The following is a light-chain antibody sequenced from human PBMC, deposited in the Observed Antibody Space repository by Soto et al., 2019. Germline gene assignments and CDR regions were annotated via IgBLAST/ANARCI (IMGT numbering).Light chain of an antibody. V-gene: IGKV3-20*01. CDR3: QQHGASIT. CDR1: QNVNNNF. J-gene: IGKJ4*01. Sequence: PGERATLSCRASQNVNNNFVAWYQQKPGQAPSLLIYGVSDRATGVPYRFSGSGSGTDFTLTISRLEPVDFAVYYCQQHGASITFGGGTRVENK. CDR2: GVS.